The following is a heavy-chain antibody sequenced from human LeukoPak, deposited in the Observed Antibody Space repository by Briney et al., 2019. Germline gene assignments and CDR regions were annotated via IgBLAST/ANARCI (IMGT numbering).Heavy chain of an antibody. CDR1: GFTFSSYS. D-gene: IGHD6-6*01. CDR3: ARGDGRSSPPVIYFFDY. Sequence: PGGSLRLSCAASGFTFSSYSMNWVRQAPGKGLEWVSYISSSSSTIYYADSVKGRFTISRDNAKNSLYLQMNSLRAEDTAVYYCARGDGRSSPPVIYFFDYWGQGTLVTVSS. V-gene: IGHV3-48*01. J-gene: IGHJ4*02. CDR2: ISSSSSTI.